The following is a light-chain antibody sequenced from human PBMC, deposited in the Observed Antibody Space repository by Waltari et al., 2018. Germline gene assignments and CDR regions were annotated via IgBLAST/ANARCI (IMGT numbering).Light chain of an antibody. CDR1: SRDIGKYNL. J-gene: IGLJ3*02. Sequence: QSALTQTATVSGSPRQSITISCSRASRDIGKYNLVPWYQQHPGKAPTHIVYDVDKRPSGVSNRFSGSKSGNTAFLTISGLQTADEADYYCCSYAGSAVSVFGGGTKLTVL. CDR3: CSYAGSAVSV. V-gene: IGLV2-23*02. CDR2: DVD.